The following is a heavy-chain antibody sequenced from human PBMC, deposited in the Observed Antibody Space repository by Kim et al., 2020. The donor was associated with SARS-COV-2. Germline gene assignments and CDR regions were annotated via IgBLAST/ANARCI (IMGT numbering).Heavy chain of an antibody. CDR2: IKQDGSEK. D-gene: IGHD3-3*01. CDR1: GFTFSSYW. V-gene: IGHV3-7*01. Sequence: GGSLRLSCAASGFTFSSYWMSWVRQAPGKGLEWVANIKQDGSEKYYLDSVKGRFTISRDNAKNSLYLQMNSLRAEDTAVYYCARKKDDFWSGDDYYYYGMDVWGQGTTVTVSS. J-gene: IGHJ6*02. CDR3: ARKKDDFWSGDDYYYYGMDV.